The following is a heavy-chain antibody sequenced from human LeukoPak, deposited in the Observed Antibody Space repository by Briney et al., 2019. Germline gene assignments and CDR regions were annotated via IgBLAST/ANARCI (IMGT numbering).Heavy chain of an antibody. CDR2: IRYDGSNQ. J-gene: IGHJ4*02. CDR1: GFTFSTYG. D-gene: IGHD2-2*01. CDR3: GKECSSTTCYP. Sequence: GGSLRLSCAAPGFTFSTYGMHWVRQAPGKGLEWVAFIRYDGSNQYYADSVKGRFTISRDNTKNTLHLQMNSLRAEDTAIYYCGKECSSTTCYPWGQGTQVTVSS. V-gene: IGHV3-30*02.